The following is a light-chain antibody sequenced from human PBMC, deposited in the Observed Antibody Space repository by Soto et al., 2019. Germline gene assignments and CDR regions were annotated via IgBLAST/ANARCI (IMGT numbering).Light chain of an antibody. CDR2: EVN. V-gene: IGLV2-14*03. CDR1: SSDVGGSDH. CDR3: SSSSTTSTLV. J-gene: IGLJ1*01. Sequence: QSALTQPASVSGSPGQSVTISCTGASSDVGGSDHVSWYQQHPGKAPKLILYEVNNRPSGVSNRFSGSKSGNTASLIISGLQADDEPEYFCSSSSTTSTLVFGSGTKVTVL.